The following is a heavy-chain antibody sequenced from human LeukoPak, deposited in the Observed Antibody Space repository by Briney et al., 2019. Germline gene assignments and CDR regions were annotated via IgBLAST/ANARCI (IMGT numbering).Heavy chain of an antibody. J-gene: IGHJ4*02. D-gene: IGHD6-13*01. CDR1: GFTFSSYA. V-gene: IGHV1-69*01. Sequence: GGSLRLSCAASGFTFSSYAISWVRQAPGQGLEWMGGIIPIFGTANYAQKFQGRVTITADESTSTAYMELSSLRSEDTAVYYCARGATQSGGSWYLNYWGQGTLVTVSS. CDR3: ARGATQSGGSWYLNY. CDR2: IIPIFGTA.